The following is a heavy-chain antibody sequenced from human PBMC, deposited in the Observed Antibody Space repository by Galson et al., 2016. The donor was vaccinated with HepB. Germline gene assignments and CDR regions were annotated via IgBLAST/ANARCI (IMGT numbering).Heavy chain of an antibody. CDR3: ARDSDCSGGNCYFDS. CDR2: ISVYNGNT. Sequence: SVKVSCKASGYTFSAYGTTWVRQAPGQGLEWMGWISVYNGNTNYAQRFRGRVTMTTDTSTSTAYMELRSLRSDDTAVYYCARDSDCSGGNCYFDSWGQGTLVTGSS. CDR1: GYTFSAYG. V-gene: IGHV1-18*01. J-gene: IGHJ4*03. D-gene: IGHD2-15*01.